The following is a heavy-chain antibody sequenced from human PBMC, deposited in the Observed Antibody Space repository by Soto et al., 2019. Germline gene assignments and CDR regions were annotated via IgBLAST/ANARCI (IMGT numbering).Heavy chain of an antibody. J-gene: IGHJ6*02. Sequence: QVQLVQSGAEVKKPGSSVKVSCKASGGTFSSYAISWVRQAPGQGLEWMGGIIPIFGTANYAQKFQGRVTITADKSTSTAYMELSSLRSEDTAVYYCASSFYDFWSGYPCCYYYGMDVWGQGTTVTVSS. CDR1: GGTFSSYA. V-gene: IGHV1-69*06. CDR3: ASSFYDFWSGYPCCYYYGMDV. CDR2: IIPIFGTA. D-gene: IGHD3-3*01.